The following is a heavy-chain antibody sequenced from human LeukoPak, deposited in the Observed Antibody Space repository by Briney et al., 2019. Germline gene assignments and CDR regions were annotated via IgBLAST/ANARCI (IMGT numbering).Heavy chain of an antibody. CDR1: GYTFTGYY. CDR3: ARDSIAAAEMDY. V-gene: IGHV1-2*02. D-gene: IGHD6-13*01. CDR2: INPNSGGT. Sequence: ASVKVSCKASGYTFTGYYMHWVRQAPGQGLEWVGWINPNSGGTNYAQKFQGRVTMTRDTSISTAYMELSRLRSDDTAVYYCARDSIAAAEMDYWGQGALVTVSS. J-gene: IGHJ4*02.